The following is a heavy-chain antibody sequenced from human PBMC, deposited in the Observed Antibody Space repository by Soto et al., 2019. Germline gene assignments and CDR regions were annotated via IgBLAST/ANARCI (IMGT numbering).Heavy chain of an antibody. Sequence: PSETLSLTCAVYGGSFSGYYWSWIRQPPGKGLEWIGEINHSGSTNYNPSLKSRVTISVDTSKNQFSLKLSSVTAADTAVYYCARRRPLRTYSGYDLGIYWGQGTLVTVSS. CDR2: INHSGST. CDR3: ARRRPLRTYSGYDLGIY. V-gene: IGHV4-34*01. J-gene: IGHJ4*02. D-gene: IGHD5-12*01. CDR1: GGSFSGYY.